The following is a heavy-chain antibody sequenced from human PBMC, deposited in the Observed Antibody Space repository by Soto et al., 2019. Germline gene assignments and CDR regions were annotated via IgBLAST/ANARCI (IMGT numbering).Heavy chain of an antibody. CDR3: ANDPEYDYGDYEVY. CDR2: ISGSGGST. Sequence: GGSLRLSCAASGFTFSSYAMSWVRQAPGKGLEWVSAISGSGGSTYYADSVKGRFTISRDNSKNTLYLQMNSLRAEDTAVYYCANDPEYDYGDYEVYWGQGTLVTVSS. CDR1: GFTFSSYA. J-gene: IGHJ4*02. D-gene: IGHD4-17*01. V-gene: IGHV3-23*01.